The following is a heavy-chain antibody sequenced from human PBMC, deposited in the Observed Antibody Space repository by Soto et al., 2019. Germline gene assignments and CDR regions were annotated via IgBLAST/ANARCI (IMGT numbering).Heavy chain of an antibody. CDR3: ARVRTPFKYYFDY. V-gene: IGHV3-7*01. CDR1: GFTFSSYW. Sequence: EVQLVESGGGLVRPGGSLRLSCAASGFTFSSYWMSWVRQAPGKGLEWVANIKQDGSEKYYVDSVKGRFTISRDNAKNSLYLQMNSLRAEDTAVYYCARVRTPFKYYFDYWGQGTLVTVSS. J-gene: IGHJ4*02. CDR2: IKQDGSEK.